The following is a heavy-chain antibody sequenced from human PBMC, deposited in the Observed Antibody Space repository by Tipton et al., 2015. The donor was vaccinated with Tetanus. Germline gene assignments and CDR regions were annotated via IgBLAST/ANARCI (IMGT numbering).Heavy chain of an antibody. Sequence: TLSLTCTVSGGSISSGTLYWDWIRQPPGKGLEWIGNVYYNGNTLQNPSLKGRVTLSLDKSKNQFSLKLTSVTAADTAVYYCARTADNWFDPWGQGTLVTVSS. V-gene: IGHV4-39*01. J-gene: IGHJ5*02. D-gene: IGHD2-21*02. CDR3: ARTADNWFDP. CDR2: VYYNGNT. CDR1: GGSISSGTLY.